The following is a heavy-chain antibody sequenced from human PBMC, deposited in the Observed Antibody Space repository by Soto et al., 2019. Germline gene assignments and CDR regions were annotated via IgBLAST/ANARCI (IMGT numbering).Heavy chain of an antibody. Sequence: SETLSLTCTVSGGSISSYYWSWIRQPAGKGLEWIGRIYTSGSTNYNPSLKSRVTMSVDTSKNQFSLKLSSVTAADTAVYYCARGRHYYGSGSYYNVGYYYGMDVWGQGTTVTVSS. D-gene: IGHD3-10*01. J-gene: IGHJ6*02. CDR1: GGSISSYY. CDR2: IYTSGST. V-gene: IGHV4-4*07. CDR3: ARGRHYYGSGSYYNVGYYYGMDV.